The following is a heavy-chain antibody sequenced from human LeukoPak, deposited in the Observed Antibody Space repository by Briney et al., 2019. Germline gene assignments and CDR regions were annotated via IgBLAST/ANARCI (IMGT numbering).Heavy chain of an antibody. J-gene: IGHJ6*03. CDR3: VLWFGELSPYYYYYMDV. D-gene: IGHD3-10*01. CDR2: IYAGGAT. Sequence: GGSLRLSCAASGFSVRTNYMSWVRQAPGKGLKWVSVIYAGGATYYADSVKDRFTISRDNAKNSLYLQMNSLRAEDTAVYYCVLWFGELSPYYYYYMDVWGKGTTVTISS. V-gene: IGHV3-66*01. CDR1: GFSVRTNY.